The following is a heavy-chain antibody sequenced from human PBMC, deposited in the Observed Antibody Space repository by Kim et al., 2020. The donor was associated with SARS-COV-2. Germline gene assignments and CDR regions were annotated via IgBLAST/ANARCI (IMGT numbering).Heavy chain of an antibody. CDR3: ARGRGVLLWFGELFQPNDAFDI. J-gene: IGHJ3*02. CDR2: INHSGST. Sequence: SETLSLTCAVYGGSFSGYYWSWIRQPPGKGLEWIGEINHSGSTNYNPSLKSRVTISVDTSKNQFSLKLSTVTAADTAVYYCARGRGVLLWFGELFQPNDAFDIWGPGTMVTVSS. D-gene: IGHD3-10*01. CDR1: GGSFSGYY. V-gene: IGHV4-34*01.